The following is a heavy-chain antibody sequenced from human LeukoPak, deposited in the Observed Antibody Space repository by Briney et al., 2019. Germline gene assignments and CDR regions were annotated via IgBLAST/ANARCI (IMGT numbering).Heavy chain of an antibody. Sequence: PSETLSLTCTLSGGSISTYYWSWIRQPPGKGLEWIGYIYYSGSTNYNPSLKSRVTISVDTSKNQFSLKLSSVTAADTAVYYCARVGVAVAGTFAFDIWGQGTMVTVSS. CDR3: ARVGVAVAGTFAFDI. D-gene: IGHD6-19*01. CDR1: GGSISTYY. V-gene: IGHV4-59*01. CDR2: IYYSGST. J-gene: IGHJ3*02.